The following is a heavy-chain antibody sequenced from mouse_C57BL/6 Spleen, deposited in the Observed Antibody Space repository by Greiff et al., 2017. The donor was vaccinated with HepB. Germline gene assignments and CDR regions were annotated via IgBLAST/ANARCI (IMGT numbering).Heavy chain of an antibody. CDR2: INPNNGGT. V-gene: IGHV1-22*01. CDR3: ARNAYYFDY. Sequence: EVQLQQSGPELVKPGASVKMSCKASGYTFTDYNMHWVKQSHGKSLEWIGYINPNNGGTSYNQKFKGKATLTVNTSSSTAYMELRSLTSEESAVYYCARNAYYFDYWGQGTTLTVSS. J-gene: IGHJ2*01. CDR1: GYTFTDYN.